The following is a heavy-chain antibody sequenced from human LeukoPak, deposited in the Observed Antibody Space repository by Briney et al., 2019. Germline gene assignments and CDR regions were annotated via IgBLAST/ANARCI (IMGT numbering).Heavy chain of an antibody. CDR1: GVSISSSNW. CDR2: IYHSGSA. V-gene: IGHV4-4*02. Sequence: SGTLSLTCAVSGVSISSSNWWSWARQPPGKGLEWIGEIYHSGSANYNPSLKSRVTISVDKSKNQFSLKLSSVTAADTAVYYCARRVIMSAAGVPDTWLDPWGQGILVTVSS. J-gene: IGHJ5*02. D-gene: IGHD2-8*01. CDR3: ARRVIMSAAGVPDTWLDP.